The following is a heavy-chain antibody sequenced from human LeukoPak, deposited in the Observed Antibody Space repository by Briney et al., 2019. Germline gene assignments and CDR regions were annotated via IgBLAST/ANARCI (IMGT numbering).Heavy chain of an antibody. CDR3: ARGRYYESSGYYVWYFDL. V-gene: IGHV4-59*01. D-gene: IGHD3-22*01. J-gene: IGHJ2*01. Sequence: SETLSLTCTVSGGSISGYYWSWIRQPPGKGLEWIGYIYYSGSSNYNPSLKSRVTTSLDTSKNQFSLKLGSVTAADTAVYFCARGRYYESSGYYVWYFDLWGRGTLVTVSS. CDR1: GGSISGYY. CDR2: IYYSGSS.